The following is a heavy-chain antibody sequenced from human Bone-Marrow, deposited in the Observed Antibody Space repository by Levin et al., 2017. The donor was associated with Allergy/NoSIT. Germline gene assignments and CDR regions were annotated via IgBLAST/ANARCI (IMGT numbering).Heavy chain of an antibody. D-gene: IGHD1-1*01. CDR1: GYTFSDYY. Sequence: ASVKVSCKASGYTFSDYYIHWVRQAPGQGLEWMGWINPKSGGTNYAQKFQGRVTMTRDTSISTAYMEVRRLRSDDTAVYYCASVQLKLLWDYYYPMDVWGQGTTVTVSS. V-gene: IGHV1-2*02. CDR3: ASVQLKLLWDYYYPMDV. CDR2: INPKSGGT. J-gene: IGHJ6*02.